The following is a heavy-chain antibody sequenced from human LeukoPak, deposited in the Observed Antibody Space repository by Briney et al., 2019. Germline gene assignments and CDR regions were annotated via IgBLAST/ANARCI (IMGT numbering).Heavy chain of an antibody. Sequence: PGGSLRLSCAASGFTFSTYGMNWVRQAPGKGLEGVSYISSSSSTIYYADSVKGRFTISRDNAKNSLYLQMNRLRDEDTAVYSCAREARENYYYGVDVWGQGTTVTVSS. V-gene: IGHV3-48*02. CDR1: GFTFSTYG. J-gene: IGHJ6*02. CDR3: AREARENYYYGVDV. CDR2: ISSSSSTI.